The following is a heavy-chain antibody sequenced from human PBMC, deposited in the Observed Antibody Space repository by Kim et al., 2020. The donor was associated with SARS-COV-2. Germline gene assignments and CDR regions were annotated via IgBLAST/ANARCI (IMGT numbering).Heavy chain of an antibody. Sequence: GGSLRLSCAASGFTFSSYWMHWVRQAPGKGLVWVSRINSDGSSTNYADSVKGRFTISRDNAKNTLYLQMNSLRAEDTAVYYCARVGGLRYSSSWKRLWYFDLWGRGTMVTVSS. J-gene: IGHJ2*01. V-gene: IGHV3-74*01. CDR2: INSDGSST. CDR1: GFTFSSYW. D-gene: IGHD6-13*01. CDR3: ARVGGLRYSSSWKRLWYFDL.